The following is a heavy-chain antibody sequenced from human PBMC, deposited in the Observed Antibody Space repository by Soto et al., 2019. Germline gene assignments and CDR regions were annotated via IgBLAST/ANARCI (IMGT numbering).Heavy chain of an antibody. J-gene: IGHJ5*02. D-gene: IGHD3-22*01. Sequence: QVQLQESGPGQVKPSQTLSLTCTVSGAPISRGDYYWSWIRQPPAKGLEWIGNIYYTGSTSYNPSLKSRIYMSIDTAKRQFSLKLTSVTTADTAVYFCGRCDTQVAYESWGQGTLVTVAS. CDR3: GRCDTQVAYES. CDR2: IYYTGST. CDR1: GAPISRGDYY. V-gene: IGHV4-30-4*01.